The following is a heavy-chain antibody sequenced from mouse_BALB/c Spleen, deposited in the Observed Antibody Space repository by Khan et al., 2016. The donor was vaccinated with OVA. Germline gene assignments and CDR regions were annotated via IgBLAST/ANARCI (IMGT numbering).Heavy chain of an antibody. V-gene: IGHV1S135*01. CDR3: TRHGYVAWFTY. CDR2: IDPFSGDT. D-gene: IGHD2-2*01. CDR1: GYSFTSYY. Sequence: LVESGPELMKPGASVKISCKASGYSFTSYYIHWVIQSHGKSLEWIGYIDPFSGDTTYNQKFKGRATLTVDNSSSTAYIHLSNLTSEDSAVYYCTRHGYVAWFTYWGQGTLVTVSA. J-gene: IGHJ3*01.